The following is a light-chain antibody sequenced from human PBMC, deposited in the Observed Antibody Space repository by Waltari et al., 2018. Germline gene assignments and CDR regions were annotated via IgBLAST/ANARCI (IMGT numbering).Light chain of an antibody. J-gene: IGLJ3*02. V-gene: IGLV2-14*01. CDR1: RSDVGGYNY. CDR2: DVA. Sequence: QSALTQPASVSESPGQSITLSCSGTRSDVGGYNYVCWYQQHPGKAPKLIIYDVAKRPSGVSNRFSGSKSGNTASLTISGLQAEDEADYYCFSYRSSSTWVFGGGTKLTVL. CDR3: FSYRSSSTWV.